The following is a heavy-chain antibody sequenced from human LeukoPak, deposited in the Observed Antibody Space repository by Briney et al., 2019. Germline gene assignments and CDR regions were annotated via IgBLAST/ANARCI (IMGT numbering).Heavy chain of an antibody. Sequence: SETLTLTCVVSGVSISSNNWWSWVRQPPGKGLEWVGEISQSETTNYNPSLKSRVTISLDKSKNQFSLKLSSVTVADTAVYYCAREGYSYVPGDYWGQGTLVIVSS. CDR3: AREGYSYVPGDY. V-gene: IGHV4/OR15-8*01. CDR1: GVSISSNNW. J-gene: IGHJ4*02. CDR2: ISQSETT. D-gene: IGHD5-18*01.